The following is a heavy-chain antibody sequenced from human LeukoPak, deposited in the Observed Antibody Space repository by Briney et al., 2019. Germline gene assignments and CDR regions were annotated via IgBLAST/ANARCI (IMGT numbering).Heavy chain of an antibody. CDR2: INPSGGST. V-gene: IGHV1-46*01. J-gene: IGHJ4*02. Sequence: ASVKVSCKASGYTFTSYYMHWVRQAPGQGLEWMGIINPSGGSTSYAQKFQGRVTMTRDMSTSTVYMELSSLRSEDTAVYYCAILAYYDILTGYYTQDLPFDYWGQGTLVTVSS. CDR1: GYTFTSYY. CDR3: AILAYYDILTGYYTQDLPFDY. D-gene: IGHD3-9*01.